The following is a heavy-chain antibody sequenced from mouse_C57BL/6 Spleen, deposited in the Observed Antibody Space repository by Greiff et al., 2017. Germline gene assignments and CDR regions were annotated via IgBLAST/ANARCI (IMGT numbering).Heavy chain of an antibody. J-gene: IGHJ2*01. CDR1: GFTFSSYG. D-gene: IGHD2-5*01. Sequence: EVMLVESGGDLVKPGGSLKLSCAASGFTFSSYGMSWVRQTPDKRLEWVATISSGGSYTYYPDSVKGRFTISRDNAKNNLYLQMSSRKSEDTAMYYGARLQSNGLFDYWGQGTTLTVSS. CDR3: ARLQSNGLFDY. CDR2: ISSGGSYT. V-gene: IGHV5-6*02.